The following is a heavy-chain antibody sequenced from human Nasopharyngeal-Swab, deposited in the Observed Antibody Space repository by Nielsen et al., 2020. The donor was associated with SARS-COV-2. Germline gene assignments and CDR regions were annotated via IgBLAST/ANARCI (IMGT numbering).Heavy chain of an antibody. V-gene: IGHV1-2*06. CDR3: ARDTRLRGYSGYDSRYYYYYGMDV. CDR2: IDPNTGGT. D-gene: IGHD5-12*01. J-gene: IGHJ6*02. Sequence: WVRQAPGQGLEWMGRIDPNTGGTSSAQIFQGRVTMTRDTSTSTVYMELSSLRSEDTAVYYCARDTRLRGYSGYDSRYYYYYGMDVWGQGTTVTVSS.